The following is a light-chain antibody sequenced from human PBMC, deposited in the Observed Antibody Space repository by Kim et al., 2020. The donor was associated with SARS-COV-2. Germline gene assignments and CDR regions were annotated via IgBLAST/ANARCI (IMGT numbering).Light chain of an antibody. Sequence: ASVGDKVTISYRVSQPISSSLAWYQQRAGKAPRLLIYRASSVETGVPSRFSGSGSGTEFTLTITSLQPDDFATYYCQQHDSYPWTFGQGTKVDIK. V-gene: IGKV1-5*03. CDR1: QPISSS. J-gene: IGKJ1*01. CDR2: RAS. CDR3: QQHDSYPWT.